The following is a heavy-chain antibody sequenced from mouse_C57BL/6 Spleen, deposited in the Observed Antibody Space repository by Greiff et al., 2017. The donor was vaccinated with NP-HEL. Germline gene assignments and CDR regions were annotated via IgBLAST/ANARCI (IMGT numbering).Heavy chain of an antibody. CDR3: ARGWYFDV. CDR2: INPNNGGT. V-gene: IGHV1-18*01. J-gene: IGHJ1*03. Sequence: EVKLVESGPELVKPGASVKIPCKASGYTFTDYNMDWVKQSHGKSLEWIGDINPNNGGTIYNQKFKGKATLTVDKSSSTAYMELRSLTSEDTAVYYCARGWYFDVWGTGTTVTVSS. CDR1: GYTFTDYN.